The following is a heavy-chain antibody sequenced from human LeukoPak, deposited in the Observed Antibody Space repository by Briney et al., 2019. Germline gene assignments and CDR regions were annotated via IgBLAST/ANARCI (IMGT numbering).Heavy chain of an antibody. CDR2: IIPIFGTA. V-gene: IGHV1-69*05. J-gene: IGHJ4*02. Sequence: ASVKVSCKASGGTFSSYAISWVRQAPGQGLEWMGRIIPIFGTANYAQKFQGRVTITTDEPTSTAYMELSSLRSEDTAVYYCARNGEDELPIDYWGQGTLVTVSS. CDR3: ARNGEDELPIDY. D-gene: IGHD4-17*01. CDR1: GGTFSSYA.